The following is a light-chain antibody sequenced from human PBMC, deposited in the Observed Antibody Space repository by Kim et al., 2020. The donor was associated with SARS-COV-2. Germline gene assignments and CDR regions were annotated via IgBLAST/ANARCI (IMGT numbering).Light chain of an antibody. CDR3: QVWDNNTWV. J-gene: IGLJ3*02. CDR2: RNS. CDR1: NLGSKH. Sequence: VALVQTARITRGGDNLGSKHVPWYQRKARQDPFLVIYRNSILPAEIPERFSGSNSGNPATLTVSRAHAGNEADYYCQVWDNNTWVFGAGTQLTVL. V-gene: IGLV3-9*01.